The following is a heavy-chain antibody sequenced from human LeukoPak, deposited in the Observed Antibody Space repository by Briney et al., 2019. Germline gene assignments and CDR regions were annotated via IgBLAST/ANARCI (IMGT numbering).Heavy chain of an antibody. D-gene: IGHD3-10*01. V-gene: IGHV4-59*01. CDR3: ATGHMVRGVMTYDY. CDR2: IYYSGST. CDR1: GGSISSYY. Sequence: PSETLSLTCTVSGGSISSYYWSWIRQPPGKGLEWIGYIYYSGSTNYNPSLKSRVTISVDTSKNQFSLKLSSVTAADTAVYYCATGHMVRGVMTYDYWGQGTLVTVSS. J-gene: IGHJ4*02.